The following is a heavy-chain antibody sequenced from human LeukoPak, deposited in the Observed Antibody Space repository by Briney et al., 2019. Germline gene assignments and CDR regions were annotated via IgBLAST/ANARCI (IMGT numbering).Heavy chain of an antibody. D-gene: IGHD2-21*02. J-gene: IGHJ6*02. V-gene: IGHV4-61*02. CDR1: GGSISSGSYY. CDR3: ARVGLGGDLDYYYYGMDV. Sequence: SETLSLTCTVSGGSISSGSYYWSWIRQPAGKGLEWIGRIYTSGSTNYNPSLKSRVTISVDTSKNQFSLKLSSVTAADTAVYYCARVGLGGDLDYYYYGMDVWGQGTTVTVSS. CDR2: IYTSGST.